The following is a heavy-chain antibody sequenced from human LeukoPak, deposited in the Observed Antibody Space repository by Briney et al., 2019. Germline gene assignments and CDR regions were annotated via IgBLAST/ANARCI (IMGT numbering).Heavy chain of an antibody. CDR3: ARGFPVSYYYGSGSYDNERLRIFDY. Sequence: SETLSLTCAVYGGSFSGYYWSWIRQPPGKGLEWIGEINHSGSTNYNPSLKSRVTISVDTSKNQFSLKLSSVTAADTAVYYCARGFPVSYYYGSGSYDNERLRIFDYWGQGTLVTVSS. V-gene: IGHV4-34*01. J-gene: IGHJ4*02. CDR2: INHSGST. D-gene: IGHD3-10*01. CDR1: GGSFSGYY.